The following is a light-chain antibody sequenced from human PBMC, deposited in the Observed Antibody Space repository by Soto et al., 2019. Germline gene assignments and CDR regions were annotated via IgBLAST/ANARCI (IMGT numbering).Light chain of an antibody. CDR3: QSYDNSLSGSNWV. Sequence: QSVLTQPPSVSGAPRQRVTISCTGTSSNIGAGYNVHWYQQVPGTAPKLLIYINNNRPSGVPDRFSGSKSGASASLAITDLQAEDEADYYCQSYDNSLSGSNWVFGGGTKRTVL. CDR2: INN. V-gene: IGLV1-40*01. J-gene: IGLJ3*02. CDR1: SSNIGAGYN.